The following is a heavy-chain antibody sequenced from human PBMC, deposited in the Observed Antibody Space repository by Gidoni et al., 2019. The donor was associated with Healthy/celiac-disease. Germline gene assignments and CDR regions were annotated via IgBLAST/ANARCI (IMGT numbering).Heavy chain of an antibody. CDR3: AADSSGYTSDAFDI. J-gene: IGHJ3*02. V-gene: IGHV4-59*01. D-gene: IGHD3-22*01. Sequence: QVQLQESGPGLVKPAETLSLTCTVTGGTSSSYYWSWIRQPPGEGLEWMGSIYYSGSTNYNPSLKSRVTISVATSQIQFSLKLRSVTAADTAVYYCAADSSGYTSDAFDIWGQGTMVTVSS. CDR2: IYYSGST. CDR1: GGTSSSYY.